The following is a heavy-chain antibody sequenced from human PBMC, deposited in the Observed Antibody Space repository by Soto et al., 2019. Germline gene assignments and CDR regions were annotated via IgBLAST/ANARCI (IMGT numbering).Heavy chain of an antibody. D-gene: IGHD6-19*01. Sequence: SVKVSCKASGGTFSSYAISWVRQAPGQGLEWMGGIIPIFGTANYAQKFQGRVTITADKSTSTAYMELSSLRSEDAAVYYCARDRYSSGWYGGTPFDYWGQGTLVTVSS. CDR3: ARDRYSSGWYGGTPFDY. CDR1: GGTFSSYA. CDR2: IIPIFGTA. J-gene: IGHJ4*02. V-gene: IGHV1-69*06.